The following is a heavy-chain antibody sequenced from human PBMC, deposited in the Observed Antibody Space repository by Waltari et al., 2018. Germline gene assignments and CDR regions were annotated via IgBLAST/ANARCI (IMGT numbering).Heavy chain of an antibody. D-gene: IGHD6-13*01. CDR3: ARAVGIAAAPEWFDP. CDR2: IYYSGSN. V-gene: IGHV4-59*01. J-gene: IGHJ5*02. CDR1: GGSISSYY. Sequence: QVQLQESGPGLVKPSETLSLTCTVSGGSISSYYWSWIRQPPGKGLEWIGYIYYSGSNHYNPSLTSRVTISVDTSKNQFSLKLSSVTAADTAVYYCARAVGIAAAPEWFDPWGQGTLVTVSS.